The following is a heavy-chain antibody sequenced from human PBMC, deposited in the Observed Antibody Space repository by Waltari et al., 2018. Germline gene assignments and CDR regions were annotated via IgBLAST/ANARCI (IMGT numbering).Heavy chain of an antibody. CDR1: GFTFEDYA. CDR3: ARDGYCSGGSCYFNY. Sequence: EVQLVESGGGLVQPGRSLRLSCAASGFTFEDYAMHWVRQGAGKGLEWVSSISSSSSYIYYADSVKGRFTISRDNAKNSLYLQMNSLRAEDTAVYYCARDGYCSGGSCYFNYWGQGTLVTVSS. V-gene: IGHV3-21*01. J-gene: IGHJ4*02. D-gene: IGHD2-15*01. CDR2: ISSSSSYI.